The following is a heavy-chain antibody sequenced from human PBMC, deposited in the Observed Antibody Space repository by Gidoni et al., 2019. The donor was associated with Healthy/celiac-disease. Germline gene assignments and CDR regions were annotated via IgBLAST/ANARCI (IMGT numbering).Heavy chain of an antibody. J-gene: IGHJ4*02. Sequence: QVQLVESGGGVVQPGRSLRLSFAASGFTFSGYAMPWFRQAPGKGLEWVAVISYDGSNKYYADSVKGRFTISRDNSKNTLYLQMNSLRAEDTAVYYCARGHQPSRLWFGEFLTYYFDYWGQGTLVTVSS. CDR2: ISYDGSNK. CDR1: GFTFSGYA. CDR3: ARGHQPSRLWFGEFLTYYFDY. V-gene: IGHV3-30*01. D-gene: IGHD3-10*01.